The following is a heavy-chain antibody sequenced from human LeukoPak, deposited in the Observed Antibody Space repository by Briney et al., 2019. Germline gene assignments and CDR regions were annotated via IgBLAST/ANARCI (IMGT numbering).Heavy chain of an antibody. J-gene: IGHJ3*02. CDR1: GFTVSSNY. CDR2: IFSGGST. Sequence: GGSLRLSCAASGFTVSSNYMTWVRQAPGKGLEWVSLIFSGGSTYYADSVKGRFTISRDNSKNTLYLEMDSLRAEDTAVYYCARGYCGGDCYSDTAFDIWGQGTMVTVPS. CDR3: ARGYCGGDCYSDTAFDI. D-gene: IGHD2-21*02. V-gene: IGHV3-53*01.